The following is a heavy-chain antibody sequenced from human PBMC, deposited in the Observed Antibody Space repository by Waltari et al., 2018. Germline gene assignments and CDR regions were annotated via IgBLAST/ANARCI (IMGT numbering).Heavy chain of an antibody. Sequence: QVQLVQSGAEVKKPGASVKVSCKASGYTFTGYYMHWVRQAPGQGLEWMGRINPNRGGTNYAQKFQGRVTMTRATSISTAYMELSRLRSDDTAVYYCARVGRGAAAVYNYWGQGTLVTVSS. CDR2: INPNRGGT. CDR1: GYTFTGYY. D-gene: IGHD6-13*01. J-gene: IGHJ4*02. V-gene: IGHV1-2*06. CDR3: ARVGRGAAAVYNY.